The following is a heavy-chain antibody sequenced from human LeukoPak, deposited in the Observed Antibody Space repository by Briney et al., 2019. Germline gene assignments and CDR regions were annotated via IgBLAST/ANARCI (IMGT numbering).Heavy chain of an antibody. CDR2: IEGDGSET. D-gene: IGHD6-19*01. CDR3: AGGSGWLIDY. V-gene: IGHV3-7*03. CDR1: GSTFSSYW. Sequence: GGSLRLSCAASGSTFSSYWMNWVRHTPGKGLEWVANIEGDGSETNYMDSVKGRFTISRDNAKKSLHLQMNSLRAEDTGVYYCAGGSGWLIDYWGQGTLVTVSS. J-gene: IGHJ4*02.